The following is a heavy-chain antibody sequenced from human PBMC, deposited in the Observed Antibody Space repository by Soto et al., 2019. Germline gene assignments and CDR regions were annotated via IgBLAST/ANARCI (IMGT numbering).Heavy chain of an antibody. Sequence: PSETLSLTCTVSGGSISSSSYYWGWIRQPPGKGLEWIGSIYYSGSTYYNPSLKSRVTISVDTSKNQFSLKLSSVTAADTAVYYCASNLRDSSGYFLIAHYYFDYWGQGTLVTVSS. CDR3: ASNLRDSSGYFLIAHYYFDY. D-gene: IGHD3-22*01. J-gene: IGHJ4*02. CDR1: GGSISSSSYY. V-gene: IGHV4-39*01. CDR2: IYYSGST.